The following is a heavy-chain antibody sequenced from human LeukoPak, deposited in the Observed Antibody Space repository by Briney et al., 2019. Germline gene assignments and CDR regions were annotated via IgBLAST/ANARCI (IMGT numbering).Heavy chain of an antibody. CDR2: IRIKAYGGTT. CDR1: GFTFGDYA. V-gene: IGHV3-49*04. Sequence: GGSLRLSCTASGFTFGDYAMSWVRQAPGKGLEWVGFIRIKAYGGTTEYAASVKGRFTISRDDSKSISYPQMNSLKTEDTAVYYCTRGSCTNGVCYHFDYWGQGTLVTVSS. D-gene: IGHD2-8*01. J-gene: IGHJ4*02. CDR3: TRGSCTNGVCYHFDY.